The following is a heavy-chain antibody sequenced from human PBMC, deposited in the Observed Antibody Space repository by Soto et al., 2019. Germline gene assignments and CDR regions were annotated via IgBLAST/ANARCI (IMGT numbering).Heavy chain of an antibody. Sequence: QVHLQESGPGLVKPSQTLSLTFSVSGDSIDNTVFCWNWIRQHPENGLEWIGYISSSGKTYYNPSLKSRVTMSLDTSRNQFSLHLTSVTAADTAVYFCARHLSGDYPNSNWFDPWGQGTLVTVSS. CDR2: ISSSGKT. CDR3: ARHLSGDYPNSNWFDP. V-gene: IGHV4-31*03. J-gene: IGHJ5*02. CDR1: GDSIDNTVFC. D-gene: IGHD4-17*01.